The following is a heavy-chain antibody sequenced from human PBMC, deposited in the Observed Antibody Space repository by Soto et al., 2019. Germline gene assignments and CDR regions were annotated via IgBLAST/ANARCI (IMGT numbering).Heavy chain of an antibody. CDR2: IYGNDDK. CDR3: VHRTTVTSDDD. V-gene: IGHV2-5*01. J-gene: IGHJ4*02. Sequence: QITLKESVPTLVTPTQTLTMTCTFSGFSLTTDAVLVGWVRQPPGKALVWLAFIYGNDDKRYSPSLRSRLTITRDTAKNQGVHTMTNVDPAYTGTYYCVHRTTVTSDDDLGQGTLVTDS. D-gene: IGHD4-17*01. CDR1: GFSLTTDAVL.